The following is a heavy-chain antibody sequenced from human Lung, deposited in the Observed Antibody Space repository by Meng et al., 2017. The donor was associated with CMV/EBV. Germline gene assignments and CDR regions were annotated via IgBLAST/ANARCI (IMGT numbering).Heavy chain of an antibody. V-gene: IGHV3-7*01. CDR3: ARDLGDGSNYYYFDF. CDR1: GFTFSIYW. Sequence: GGSXRLXCAASGFTFSIYWMSWVRQAPGKGLEWVANIKQDGSEKYYVDSVEGRFTISRDNAKNSLYLQINSLRAEDAAIYYCARDLGDGSNYYYFDFWGHVTXVTVAS. CDR2: IKQDGSEK. J-gene: IGHJ4*01. D-gene: IGHD5-24*01.